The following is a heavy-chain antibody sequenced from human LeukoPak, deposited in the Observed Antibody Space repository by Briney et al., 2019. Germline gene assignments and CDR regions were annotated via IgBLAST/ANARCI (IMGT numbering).Heavy chain of an antibody. CDR1: GGSISSGSYY. Sequence: SETLSLTCTVSGGSISSGSYYWSWIRQPAGKGLEWIGRIYTSGSTNYNPSLKSRVTISVDTSKNQFSLKLSSVTAADTAVYYCARDNLYSHDYSNYYYYMDVWGKGTTVTVSS. V-gene: IGHV4-61*02. J-gene: IGHJ6*03. CDR2: IYTSGST. CDR3: ARDNLYSHDYSNYYYYMDV. D-gene: IGHD4-11*01.